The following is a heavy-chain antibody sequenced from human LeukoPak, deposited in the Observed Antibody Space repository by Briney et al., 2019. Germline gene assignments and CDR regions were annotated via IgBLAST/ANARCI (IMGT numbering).Heavy chain of an antibody. CDR1: GFTFSSYA. CDR2: ISYDGSNK. V-gene: IGHV3-30*04. J-gene: IGHJ3*02. Sequence: GGSLRLSCAASGFTFSSYAMHWVRQAPGKGLEWVAVISYDGSNKYYADSVKGRFTISRDNSKNTLYLQMNSLRAEDTAVYYCARSDIVVVPRRDAFDIWGQGTMVTVSS. D-gene: IGHD2-2*01. CDR3: ARSDIVVVPRRDAFDI.